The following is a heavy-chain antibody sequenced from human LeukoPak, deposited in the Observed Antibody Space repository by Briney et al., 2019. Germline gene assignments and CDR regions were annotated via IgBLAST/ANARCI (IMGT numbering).Heavy chain of an antibody. CDR2: ILYDGSNK. D-gene: IGHD6-13*01. Sequence: PGGSLRLSCAASGFTFSSYAMHWVRQAPGKGLEWVAVILYDGSNKYYADSVKGRFTISRDNSKNTLYLQMNSLRAEDTAVYYCARDQLGSYFDYWGQGTLVTVSS. CDR3: ARDQLGSYFDY. CDR1: GFTFSSYA. J-gene: IGHJ4*02. V-gene: IGHV3-30*01.